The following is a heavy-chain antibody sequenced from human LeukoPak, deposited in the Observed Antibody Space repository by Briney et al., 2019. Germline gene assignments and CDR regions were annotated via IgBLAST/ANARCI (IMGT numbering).Heavy chain of an antibody. Sequence: ASVKVSCKASGYTFNTYRFSWVRQAPGHGLEWMGWISTYNGDTKYAQDYQDRVTITTDASTSTAYMELRSLRSDDTAVYYCARDLDWVFDFWGQGTLVTVSS. CDR2: ISTYNGDT. V-gene: IGHV1-18*01. CDR3: ARDLDWVFDF. D-gene: IGHD3-9*01. J-gene: IGHJ4*02. CDR1: GYTFNTYR.